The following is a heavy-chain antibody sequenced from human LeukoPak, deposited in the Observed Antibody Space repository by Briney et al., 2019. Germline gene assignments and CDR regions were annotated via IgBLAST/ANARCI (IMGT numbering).Heavy chain of an antibody. J-gene: IGHJ6*02. Sequence: ASVKVSCKASGYTFTSYYMHWVRQAPGQGLEWMGIINPSGGSTSYAQKFQGRVTMTRDTSTSTVYMELSSLRSEDTAVYYCARDLRLYDFWSGYSFHYYYYYGMDVWGQGTTVTVSS. CDR3: ARDLRLYDFWSGYSFHYYYYYGMDV. CDR2: INPSGGST. CDR1: GYTFTSYY. D-gene: IGHD3-3*01. V-gene: IGHV1-46*01.